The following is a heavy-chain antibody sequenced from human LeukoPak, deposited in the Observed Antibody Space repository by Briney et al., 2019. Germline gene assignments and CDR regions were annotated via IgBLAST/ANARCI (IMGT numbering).Heavy chain of an antibody. Sequence: PGGSLRLSCAASGFTFSSYSMNWVRQAPGKGLEWVSSISSSSSYIYYADSVKGRFTISRDNSKNTLYLQMNSLRAEDTAVYYCASRVATIEVVDYWGQGTLVTVSS. CDR1: GFTFSSYS. CDR3: ASRVATIEVVDY. V-gene: IGHV3-21*04. J-gene: IGHJ4*02. D-gene: IGHD5-12*01. CDR2: ISSSSSYI.